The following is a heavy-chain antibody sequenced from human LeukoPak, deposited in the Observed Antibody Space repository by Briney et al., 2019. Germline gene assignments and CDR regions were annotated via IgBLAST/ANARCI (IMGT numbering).Heavy chain of an antibody. CDR2: TSSDGRHK. V-gene: IGHV3-30*19. J-gene: IGHJ2*01. CDR1: GFTFTTYA. Sequence: GRSLRLSCAASGFTFTTYAMNWVRQAPGKGLEWVAVTSSDGRHKYYADSVRGRFTISTDNYKNTLYLQMNSLRPEDTAVYYCARRSEDYWYFDLWGRGTLATVSS. CDR3: ARRSEDYWYFDL.